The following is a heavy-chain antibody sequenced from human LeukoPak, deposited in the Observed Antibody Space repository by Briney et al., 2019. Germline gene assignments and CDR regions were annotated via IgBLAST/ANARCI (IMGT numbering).Heavy chain of an antibody. CDR2: IKQDGSEK. D-gene: IGHD5-12*01. CDR1: GFIFSTYW. Sequence: GGSLRLSCAASGFIFSTYWMSWVRQAPGKGLEWVANIKQDGSEKYYVDSVKGRFTISRDNAKNSLYLQMDSLRAEDTAVYYCARDGMATINSWGQGTVVTVSS. J-gene: IGHJ4*02. V-gene: IGHV3-7*03. CDR3: ARDGMATINS.